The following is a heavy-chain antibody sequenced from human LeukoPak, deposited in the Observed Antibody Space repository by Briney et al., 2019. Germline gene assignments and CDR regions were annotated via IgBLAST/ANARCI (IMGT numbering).Heavy chain of an antibody. CDR1: GGSISSSSYY. V-gene: IGHV4-39*01. Sequence: SETLSLTCTVSGGSISSSSYYWGWIRQPPGKGLEWIGSIYYSRSTYYKSSLKSRVTISVDTSKNQFSLKLSSVTAADTAVYYCAKHPPYCTNGVCYDYYGMDVWGQGTTVTVSS. CDR3: AKHPPYCTNGVCYDYYGMDV. J-gene: IGHJ6*02. CDR2: IYYSRST. D-gene: IGHD2-8*01.